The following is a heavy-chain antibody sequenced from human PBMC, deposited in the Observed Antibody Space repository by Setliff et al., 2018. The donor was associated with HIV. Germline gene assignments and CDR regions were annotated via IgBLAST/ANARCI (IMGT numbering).Heavy chain of an antibody. D-gene: IGHD6-19*01. J-gene: IGHJ4*02. CDR2: TMPISGTP. CDR1: GGTFSSYA. Sequence: SVKVSCKASGGTFSSYAIYWVRQAPGQGLEWMGGTMPISGTPNYAPSFQGRVTITADYSTDTAQIELRSLRSDDTAVYYCVTAQWTVVLPAPRETHFESWGQGTLVTISS. V-gene: IGHV1-69*13. CDR3: VTAQWTVVLPAPRETHFES.